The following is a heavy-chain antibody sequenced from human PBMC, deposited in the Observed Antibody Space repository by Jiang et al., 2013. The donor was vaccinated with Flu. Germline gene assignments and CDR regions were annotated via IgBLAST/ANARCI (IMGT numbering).Heavy chain of an antibody. J-gene: IGHJ2*01. D-gene: IGHD5-24*01. Sequence: SGPGLVKPSETLSLTCSVSGGSISSDYWSWIRQPPGKGLEWIGYMFTTGSTKYNPSLKSRVSISVDTSKNQFSLRLSSVTAADTAIYYCARDRWLQGSYWLFDLWGRGTLVTVSS. V-gene: IGHV4-4*09. CDR3: ARDRWLQGSYWLFDL. CDR1: GGSISSDY. CDR2: MFTTGST.